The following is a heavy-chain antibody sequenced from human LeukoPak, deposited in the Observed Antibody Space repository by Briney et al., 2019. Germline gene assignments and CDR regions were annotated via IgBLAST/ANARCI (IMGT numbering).Heavy chain of an antibody. D-gene: IGHD6-19*01. CDR3: ARAPGAAVAAAPYYYMDV. J-gene: IGHJ6*03. V-gene: IGHV1-69*05. Sequence: GSSVKVSCKASGGTFSSYAISWVRQAPGQGLEWMGGIIPIFGTANYAQRFQGRVTITTDESTSTAYMELSSLRSEDTAVYYCARAPGAAVAAAPYYYMDVWGKGTTVTVSS. CDR2: IIPIFGTA. CDR1: GGTFSSYA.